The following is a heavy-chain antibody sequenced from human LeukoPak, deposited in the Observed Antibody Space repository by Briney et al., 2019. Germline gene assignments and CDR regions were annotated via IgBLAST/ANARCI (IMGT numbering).Heavy chain of an antibody. Sequence: GGSLRRSCGASGFTFRNYGMHWVRQAPGKGLEWVAVIWYDGSNEYYADSVQGRFIISRDNSKNTLYLQMNSLRAEDTAVYFCAREYDSSGYSPSYWGQGTQVTVSS. CDR2: IWYDGSNE. D-gene: IGHD3-22*01. CDR1: GFTFRNYG. CDR3: AREYDSSGYSPSY. V-gene: IGHV3-33*01. J-gene: IGHJ4*02.